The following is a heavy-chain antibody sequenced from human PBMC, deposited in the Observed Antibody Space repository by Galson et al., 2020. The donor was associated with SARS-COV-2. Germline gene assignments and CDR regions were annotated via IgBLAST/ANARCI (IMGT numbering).Heavy chain of an antibody. Sequence: GGSLRLSCAGSGFTFSSYEMNWVRQAPGKGLEWVSYISSSGTNIYYADSVKGRFTISRDNAKNSLYLQMTSLRAEDTAVYYCASPYLAAASFFGAFDIWGLGTMVTDSS. J-gene: IGHJ3*02. D-gene: IGHD2-15*01. V-gene: IGHV3-48*03. CDR2: ISSSGTNI. CDR1: GFTFSSYE. CDR3: ASPYLAAASFFGAFDI.